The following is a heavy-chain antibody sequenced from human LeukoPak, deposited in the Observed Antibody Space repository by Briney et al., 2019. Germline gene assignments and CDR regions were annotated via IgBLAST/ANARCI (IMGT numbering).Heavy chain of an antibody. CDR3: ARAWYYYGMDV. CDR2: IYYSGST. CDR1: GGSISSYY. V-gene: IGHV4-59*01. J-gene: IGHJ6*02. Sequence: SETLSLTCTVSGGSISSYYWSWIRQPPGKGLEWIGYIYYSGSTNYNPSLKSRVTISVDTSKNQFSLKLSSVIAADTAVYYCARAWYYYGMDVWGQGTTVTVSS.